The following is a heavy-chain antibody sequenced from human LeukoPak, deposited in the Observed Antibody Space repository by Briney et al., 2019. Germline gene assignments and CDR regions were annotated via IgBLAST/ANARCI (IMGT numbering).Heavy chain of an antibody. CDR2: INTDGSST. J-gene: IGHJ3*02. Sequence: SGGSLRLSCAASGFTFSSYWMHWVRQAPGKGLVWVSRINTDGSSTSYADSVKGRFTISRDNAKNTLYLQMNSLRAEDTAVYYCARSSTNYDFWSGYYRGHAFDIWGQGTMVTVSS. CDR3: ARSSTNYDFWSGYYRGHAFDI. CDR1: GFTFSSYW. D-gene: IGHD3-3*01. V-gene: IGHV3-74*01.